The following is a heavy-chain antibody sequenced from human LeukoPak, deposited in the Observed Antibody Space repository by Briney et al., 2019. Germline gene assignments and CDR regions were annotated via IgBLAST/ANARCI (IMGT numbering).Heavy chain of an antibody. D-gene: IGHD5-18*01. CDR2: ISSSSSYI. J-gene: IGHJ4*02. Sequence: GGSLRLSCAASGFTFSSYSMNWVRQAPGKGLEWVSSISSSSSYIYYAGSVKGRFTISRDNAKNSLYLQMNSLRAEDTAVYYCAKGGYSYGSAVDYWGQGTLVTVSS. CDR3: AKGGYSYGSAVDY. V-gene: IGHV3-21*01. CDR1: GFTFSSYS.